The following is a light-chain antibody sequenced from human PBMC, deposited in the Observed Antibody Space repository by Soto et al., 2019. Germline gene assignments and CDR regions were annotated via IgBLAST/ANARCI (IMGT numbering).Light chain of an antibody. Sequence: DIQLTQSPSFLSASVGDRVTITCRASQGISSYLAWYQQKPGKAPKLLIYAASTLQSGVPSRFXGSGSGTEFTLTISSLQPEDFATYYCQQLNSYPGITFGQGTRLEIK. CDR1: QGISSY. V-gene: IGKV1-9*01. J-gene: IGKJ5*01. CDR3: QQLNSYPGIT. CDR2: AAS.